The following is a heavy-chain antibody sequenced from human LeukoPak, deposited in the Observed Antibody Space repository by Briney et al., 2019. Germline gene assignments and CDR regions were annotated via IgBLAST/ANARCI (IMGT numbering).Heavy chain of an antibody. V-gene: IGHV1-69*13. CDR1: GGTFSSYA. Sequence: SVKVSCKASGGTFSSYAISWVRQAPGQGLEWMGGIIPIFGTANYAQKFRGRVTITADESTSTAYMELSSLRSEDTAVYYCARVLGEWLENWFDPWGQGTLVTVSS. D-gene: IGHD3-16*01. J-gene: IGHJ5*02. CDR2: IIPIFGTA. CDR3: ARVLGEWLENWFDP.